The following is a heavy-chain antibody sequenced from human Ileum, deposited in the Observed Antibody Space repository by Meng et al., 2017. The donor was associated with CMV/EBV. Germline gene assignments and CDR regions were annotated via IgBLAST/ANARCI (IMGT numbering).Heavy chain of an antibody. CDR2: IGYDGSNE. D-gene: IGHD3-16*01. V-gene: IGHV3-30*02. Sequence: GESLKISCAASGFTFSNYGLHWVRQAPGKGLEWVAFIGYDGSNEYYVDSVKGRFTISSDDSKNILYLQMNSLKTEDTAMYYCAIGGRGGDHYMGPLDFWGQGTLVTVSS. CDR1: GFTFSNYG. CDR3: AIGGRGGDHYMGPLDF. J-gene: IGHJ4*02.